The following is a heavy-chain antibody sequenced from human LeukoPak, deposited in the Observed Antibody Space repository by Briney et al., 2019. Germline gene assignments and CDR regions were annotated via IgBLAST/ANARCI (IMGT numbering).Heavy chain of an antibody. CDR2: IKQDGSEK. CDR1: GFTFSSYW. J-gene: IGHJ4*02. V-gene: IGHV3-7*03. Sequence: GGSLRLSCAASGFTFSSYWMSWVRQAPGKGLEWVANIKQDGSEKYYVDSVKGRFTISRDNSKNTLYLQMNSLRAEDTAVYYCARSPQDKPWGFDYGDVRPPPYFDYWGQGTLVTVSS. CDR3: ARSPQDKPWGFDYGDVRPPPYFDY. D-gene: IGHD4-17*01.